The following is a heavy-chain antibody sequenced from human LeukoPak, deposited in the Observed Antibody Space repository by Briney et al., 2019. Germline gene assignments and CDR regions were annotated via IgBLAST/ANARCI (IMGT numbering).Heavy chain of an antibody. CDR1: GFTFGSYS. V-gene: IGHV3-21*06. CDR3: ARDRKGRTYGDPYWFFDL. Sequence: GGSLRLSCAASGFTFGSYSMNWVRQAPGKGLDWVSSISSSSSSISYADSMKGRFTISRDNVKNLLFLQMNSLRAEGTAIYYCARDRKGRTYGDPYWFFDLWGRGTLVSVSS. J-gene: IGHJ2*01. D-gene: IGHD4-17*01. CDR2: ISSSSSSI.